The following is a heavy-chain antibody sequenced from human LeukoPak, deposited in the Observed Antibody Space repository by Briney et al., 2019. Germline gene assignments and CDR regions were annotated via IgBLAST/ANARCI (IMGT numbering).Heavy chain of an antibody. CDR1: GFTFSSYS. CDR2: ISSSSSYI. Sequence: GGSLRLSCAASGFTFSSYSMNWVRQAPGKGLEWVSSISSSSSYIYYADSVKGRFTISRDNAKNSLYLQMNSLRAEDTAVYYCARDPGARSYSSGWYASDAFDIWGQGTMVTVSS. CDR3: ARDPGARSYSSGWYASDAFDI. V-gene: IGHV3-21*01. J-gene: IGHJ3*02. D-gene: IGHD6-19*01.